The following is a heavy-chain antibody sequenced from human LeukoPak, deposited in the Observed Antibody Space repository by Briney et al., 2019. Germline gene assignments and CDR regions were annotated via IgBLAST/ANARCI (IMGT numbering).Heavy chain of an antibody. CDR1: GDSTSRYY. J-gene: IGHJ2*01. D-gene: IGHD3-10*01. CDR3: ARESRITMVRGPPDL. Sequence: PSETLSLTCTVSGDSTSRYYWSWIRQPPGQGLEFIGYVFYTGITNYSPFLKSRVTISVDSSKNQISLRLRSVTAADTAVYYCARESRITMVRGPPDLWGRGTLVTVSS. CDR2: VFYTGIT. V-gene: IGHV4-59*01.